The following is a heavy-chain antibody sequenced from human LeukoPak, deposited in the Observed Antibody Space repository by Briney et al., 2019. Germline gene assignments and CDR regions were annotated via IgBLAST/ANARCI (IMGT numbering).Heavy chain of an antibody. Sequence: SETLSLTCTVSGGSISSYYWTWIRQPAGKGPEWIGRIHASGSTNYNPSLKSRVNMSVDTSKNQFSLRLNSVTAADAAVYYCARVTDPRYNWFDPWGQGTLVTVSS. J-gene: IGHJ5*02. CDR1: GGSISSYY. CDR3: ARVTDPRYNWFDP. V-gene: IGHV4-4*07. CDR2: IHASGST. D-gene: IGHD2-21*02.